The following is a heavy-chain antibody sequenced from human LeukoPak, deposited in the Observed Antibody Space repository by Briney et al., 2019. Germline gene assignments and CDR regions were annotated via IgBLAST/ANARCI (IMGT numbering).Heavy chain of an antibody. J-gene: IGHJ5*02. D-gene: IGHD3-3*01. Sequence: GESLKTSCKGSGYSFTSYWIGWVRQMPGKGLEWMGIIYPGDSDTRYSPSFQGQVTISADKSISTAYLQWSSLKASDIAMYYCARGSGYYIDWFDPWGQGTLVTVSS. CDR2: IYPGDSDT. V-gene: IGHV5-51*01. CDR3: ARGSGYYIDWFDP. CDR1: GYSFTSYW.